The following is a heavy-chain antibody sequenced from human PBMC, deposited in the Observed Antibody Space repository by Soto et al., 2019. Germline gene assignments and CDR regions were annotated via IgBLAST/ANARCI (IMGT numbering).Heavy chain of an antibody. CDR3: ARDFDGLVNLDY. V-gene: IGHV3-20*03. CDR2: INWNGGST. D-gene: IGHD3-9*01. Sequence: WIRQPPGKGLEWVSGINWNGGSTGYADSVKGRFTISRDNAKNSLYLQMNSLRAEDMALYYCARDFDGLVNLDYWGQGTLVTVSS. J-gene: IGHJ4*02.